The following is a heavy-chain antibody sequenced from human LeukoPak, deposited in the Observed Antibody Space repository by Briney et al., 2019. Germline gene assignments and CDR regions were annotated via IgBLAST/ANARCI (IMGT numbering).Heavy chain of an antibody. D-gene: IGHD3-22*01. CDR3: ARYNYDSSQFDY. V-gene: IGHV4-39*07. CDR2: IYYSGST. CDR1: GGSISSSSYY. J-gene: IGHJ4*02. Sequence: NPSETLSLTCTVSGGSISSSSYYWGWIRQPPGKGLEWIGSIYYSGSTYYNPSLKSRVTISVDTSKNQFSLKLSSVTAADTAVYYCARYNYDSSQFDYWGQGTLVTVSS.